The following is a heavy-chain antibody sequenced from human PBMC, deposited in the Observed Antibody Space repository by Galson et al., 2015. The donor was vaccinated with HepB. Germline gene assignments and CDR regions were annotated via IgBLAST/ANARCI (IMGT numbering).Heavy chain of an antibody. CDR3: ARGYGGIVGGVAGVPDAFDI. J-gene: IGHJ3*02. CDR2: ISAYNGNT. Sequence: SVKVSCKASGYTFTSYGISWVRQAPGQGLEWMGWISAYNGNTNYAQKLQGRVTMTTDTSTSTAYMELRSLRSDDTAVYYCARGYGGIVGGVAGVPDAFDIWGQGTMVTVSS. CDR1: GYTFTSYG. V-gene: IGHV1-18*01. D-gene: IGHD2-15*01.